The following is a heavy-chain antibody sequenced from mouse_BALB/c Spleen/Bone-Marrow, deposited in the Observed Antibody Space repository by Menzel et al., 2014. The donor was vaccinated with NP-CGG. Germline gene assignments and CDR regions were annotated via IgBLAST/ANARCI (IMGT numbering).Heavy chain of an antibody. D-gene: IGHD2-12*01. J-gene: IGHJ4*01. V-gene: IGHV1-62-2*01. Sequence: VQLQQSGAELVKPGTSVNLSCKASGYTFTDYIIHWVKQRSGQGLEWIGWFYPGSGSIKYNEKFKDKATLTADKSSNTGYMELRRLTSEDSAVYFCARHEDLDIRRRLSAMDYWGQGTSVTVPS. CDR3: ARHEDLDIRRRLSAMDY. CDR2: FYPGSGSI. CDR1: GYTFTDYI.